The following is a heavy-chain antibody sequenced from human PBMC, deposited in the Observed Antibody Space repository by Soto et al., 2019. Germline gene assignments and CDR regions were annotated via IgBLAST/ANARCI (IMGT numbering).Heavy chain of an antibody. Sequence: QVQLQESGPGLVKPSDTLSLTCSVSGGSLSGHFWAWIRQPAGKGPECIGRIYSSGTTTYNPSLASRVTMSMDAAKNQVSLRLKSVTAADTAVYYCAREEGRPCRFDPWGQGILITVSS. CDR1: GGSLSGHF. CDR3: AREEGRPCRFDP. J-gene: IGHJ5*02. V-gene: IGHV4-4*07. CDR2: IYSSGTT. D-gene: IGHD6-6*01.